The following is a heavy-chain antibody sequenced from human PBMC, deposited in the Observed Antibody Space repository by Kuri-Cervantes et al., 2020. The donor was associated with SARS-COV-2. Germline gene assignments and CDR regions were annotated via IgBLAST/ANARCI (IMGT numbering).Heavy chain of an antibody. Sequence: ESLKISCTVSGGSISSGSYYWSWIRQPPGKGLEWIGYIYYSGSTNYNPSLKSRVTISVDTSKNQFSLKLSSVTAADTAVYYCAGSSGWYTYYYYGMDVWGQGTTVTVSS. CDR2: IYYSGST. CDR1: GGSISSGSYY. CDR3: AGSSGWYTYYYYGMDV. D-gene: IGHD6-19*01. V-gene: IGHV4-61*01. J-gene: IGHJ6*02.